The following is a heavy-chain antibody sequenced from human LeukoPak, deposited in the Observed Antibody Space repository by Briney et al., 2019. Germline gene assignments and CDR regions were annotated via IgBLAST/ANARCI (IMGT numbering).Heavy chain of an antibody. J-gene: IGHJ4*02. CDR3: ASGGSSGSDS. Sequence: PSETLSLTCTVSGGSISSYYWSWIRQPPGKGLEWIGEINHSGSTNYNPSLKSRVTISVDTSKNQFSLKLNSVSAADTAVYYCASGGSSGSDSWGQGTLVTVSS. V-gene: IGHV4-34*01. CDR1: GGSISSYY. CDR2: INHSGST. D-gene: IGHD6-19*01.